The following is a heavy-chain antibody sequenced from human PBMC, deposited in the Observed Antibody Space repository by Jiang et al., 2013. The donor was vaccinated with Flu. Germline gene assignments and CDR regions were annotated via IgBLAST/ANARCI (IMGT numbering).Heavy chain of an antibody. CDR3: ARLVMSVAGT. J-gene: IGHJ1*01. CDR1: GGSFSGYS. CDR2: ISHLGST. Sequence: LLKPSETLTLTCGVYGGSFSGYSWTWIRQAPGKGLEYIGEISHLGSTKYNPSFKGRVSISLDTSKNEFSLKLSSVTAADTAVYFCARLVMSVAGTWGQGTLVIVSS. V-gene: IGHV4-34*01. D-gene: IGHD3-16*01.